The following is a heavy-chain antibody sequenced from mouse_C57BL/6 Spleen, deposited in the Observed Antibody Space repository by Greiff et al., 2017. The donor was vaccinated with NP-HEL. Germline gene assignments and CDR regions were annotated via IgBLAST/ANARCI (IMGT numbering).Heavy chain of an antibody. CDR3: AREWRRGFAY. CDR1: GFTFSDYG. CDR2: ISSGSSTI. D-gene: IGHD1-3*01. J-gene: IGHJ3*01. V-gene: IGHV5-17*01. Sequence: EVKLVESGGGLVKPGGSLKLSCAASGFTFSDYGMHWVRQAPEKGLEWVAYISSGSSTIYYADPVKGRFTISRDNAKNTLFLQMTRLRSEDTAMYYCAREWRRGFAYWGQGTLVTVSA.